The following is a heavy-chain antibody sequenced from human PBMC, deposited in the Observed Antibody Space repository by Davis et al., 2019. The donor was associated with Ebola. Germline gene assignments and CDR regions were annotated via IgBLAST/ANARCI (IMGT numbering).Heavy chain of an antibody. CDR2: ISSSGSTI. CDR1: GFTFSDYY. V-gene: IGHV3-11*04. CDR3: AKERPLSGYSYRYYFDY. J-gene: IGHJ4*02. D-gene: IGHD5-18*01. Sequence: PGGSLRLSCAASGFTFSDYYMSWIRQAPGKGLEWVSYISSSGSTIYYADSVKGRFTISRDNSKNTLYLQTNSLRAEDTAVYYCAKERPLSGYSYRYYFDYWGQGTLVTVSS.